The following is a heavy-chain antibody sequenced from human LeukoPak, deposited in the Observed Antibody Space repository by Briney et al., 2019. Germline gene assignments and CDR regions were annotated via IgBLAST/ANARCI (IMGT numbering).Heavy chain of an antibody. J-gene: IGHJ4*02. Sequence: PGGSLRLSCAASGFTFDDYGMSWVRQTPGKGQEWVSGINWNGGSTGYADSVKGRLTISRDNAKNSLYLQMNSLRAKDTALYYCARDRGGSYYLDYCGEGTLVTVSS. CDR1: GFTFDDYG. CDR2: INWNGGST. V-gene: IGHV3-20*04. D-gene: IGHD1-26*01. CDR3: ARDRGGSYYLDY.